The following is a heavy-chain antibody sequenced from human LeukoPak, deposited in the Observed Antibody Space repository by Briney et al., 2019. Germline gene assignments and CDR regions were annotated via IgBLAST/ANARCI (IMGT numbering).Heavy chain of an antibody. CDR2: IYPGDSDT. V-gene: IGHV5-51*01. D-gene: IGHD2-8*01. CDR1: GYSFTSYW. Sequence: GESLKISCKGSGYSFTSYWIGWVRQMPGKGLEWMGIIYPGDSDTRYSPSFQGQVTISADKSISTAYPQWSSLKASDTAMYYCARHNGRLGYWFDPWGQGTLVTVSS. CDR3: ARHNGRLGYWFDP. J-gene: IGHJ5*02.